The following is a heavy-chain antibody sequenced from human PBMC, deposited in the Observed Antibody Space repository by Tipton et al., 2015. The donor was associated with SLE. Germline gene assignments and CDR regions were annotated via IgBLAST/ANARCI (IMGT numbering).Heavy chain of an antibody. D-gene: IGHD6-13*01. V-gene: IGHV3-21*03. CDR3: AREGYIAAAEGAFDI. Sequence: SLRLSCAASGFTFSSYSMNWVRQAPGKGLEWVSSISSSSYIYYADSVKGRFTISRDNAKNSLYLQMNSLRAEDTAVYYCAREGYIAAAEGAFDIWGQGTMVTVSS. J-gene: IGHJ3*02. CDR2: ISSSSYI. CDR1: GFTFSSYS.